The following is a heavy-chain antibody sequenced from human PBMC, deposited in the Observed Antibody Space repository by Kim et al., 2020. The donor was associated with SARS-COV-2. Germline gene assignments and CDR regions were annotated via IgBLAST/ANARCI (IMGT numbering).Heavy chain of an antibody. V-gene: IGHV4-59*13. D-gene: IGHD2-2*01. CDR3: ARVTCTSTSCSKRGAFDI. CDR2: IYPSGST. J-gene: IGHJ3*02. Sequence: SETLSLTCTVSGGSISSFYWNWIRQPPGKGLEWIGFIYPSGSTNSTPSLKSRATMSLDTSKNQFSLTLSSVTAADTAVYYCARVTCTSTSCSKRGAFDIWGQGTMVTVSS. CDR1: GGSISSFY.